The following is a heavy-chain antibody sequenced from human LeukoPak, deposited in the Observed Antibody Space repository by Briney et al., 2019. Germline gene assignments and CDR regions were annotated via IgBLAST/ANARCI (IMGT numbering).Heavy chain of an antibody. CDR3: ARAGITIFGVVTHFDY. Sequence: GGSLRLSCAASGFTFSSYGINWVRQTPGKGLEWVSYISSSSSAINYADSVRGRFTISRDNAKNSLYLQMNSLRPEDTAVYYCARAGITIFGVVTHFDYWGQGTLVTVSS. CDR2: ISSSSSAI. V-gene: IGHV3-48*01. J-gene: IGHJ4*02. CDR1: GFTFSSYG. D-gene: IGHD3-3*01.